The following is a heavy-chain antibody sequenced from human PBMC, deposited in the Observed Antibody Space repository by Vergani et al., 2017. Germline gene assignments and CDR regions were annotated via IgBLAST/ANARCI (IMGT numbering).Heavy chain of an antibody. J-gene: IGHJ4*02. D-gene: IGHD6-19*01. Sequence: QVQLQESGPGLVKPSQTLSLTCTVSGGSISSGDYYWGWIRQPPGKGLEWIGGIYHSGSTYYNPSLKSRVTISVDTSKNQFSLKLSSVTAADTAVYYCARVLWRSSGWLYYFDYWGQGTLVTVSS. V-gene: IGHV4-38-2*02. CDR3: ARVLWRSSGWLYYFDY. CDR2: IYHSGST. CDR1: GGSISSGDYY.